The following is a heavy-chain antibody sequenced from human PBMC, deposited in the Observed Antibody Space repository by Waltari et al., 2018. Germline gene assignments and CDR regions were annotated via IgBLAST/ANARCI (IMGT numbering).Heavy chain of an antibody. D-gene: IGHD2-2*01. Sequence: EVLLVESGGGSLQPGESRRLSCAASGFTFRAQWMPWGRQAPGKGLVCVSHITRDGRTTYADSVKGRFTISRDNAHNTLYLQMNSLRAEDTAIYYCAAKVQTRYCSSVSCYGGPPDSWGQGTLLTVSS. J-gene: IGHJ4*02. CDR1: GFTFRAQW. V-gene: IGHV3-74*01. CDR2: ITRDGRTT. CDR3: AAKVQTRYCSSVSCYGGPPDS.